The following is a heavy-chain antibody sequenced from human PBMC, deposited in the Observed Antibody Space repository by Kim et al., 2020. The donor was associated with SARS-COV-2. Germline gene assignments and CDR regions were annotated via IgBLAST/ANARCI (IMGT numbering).Heavy chain of an antibody. Sequence: PPLKSRVTISVDTSKNQFSLKRSSGTAADTAVYYCGQQLDHYYYYYGMDVWGQGTTVTVSS. V-gene: IGHV4-39*01. CDR3: GQQLDHYYYYYGMDV. J-gene: IGHJ6*02. D-gene: IGHD6-13*01.